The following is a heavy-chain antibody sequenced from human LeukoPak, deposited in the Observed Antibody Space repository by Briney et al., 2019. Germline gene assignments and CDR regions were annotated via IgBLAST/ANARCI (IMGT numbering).Heavy chain of an antibody. V-gene: IGHV1-2*02. Sequence: ASVKVSCKASGYIFTAYYMHWVRQAPGQGLEWMGWINANSGATNYAQKFQGRVTMTRDTSISTAYMEVSGLRSDDTAVYFCARGEIDGPDFDQWGQGTLVTVSS. J-gene: IGHJ4*02. CDR3: ARGEIDGPDFDQ. D-gene: IGHD5-24*01. CDR2: INANSGAT. CDR1: GYIFTAYY.